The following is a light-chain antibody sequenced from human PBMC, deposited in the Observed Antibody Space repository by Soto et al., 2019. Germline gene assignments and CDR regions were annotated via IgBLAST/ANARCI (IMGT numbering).Light chain of an antibody. CDR3: QQYNNWPPVT. CDR1: QSVYNN. V-gene: IGKV3-15*01. Sequence: EIVMTQSPATLSVSPGERATLSCRASQSVYNNLAWYQQKPGQAPSLLIYGASTTATGIPARCSGSGSGTEITLTISSLQSEDFAVDFCQQYNNWPPVTFGPGTKVDI. CDR2: GAS. J-gene: IGKJ3*01.